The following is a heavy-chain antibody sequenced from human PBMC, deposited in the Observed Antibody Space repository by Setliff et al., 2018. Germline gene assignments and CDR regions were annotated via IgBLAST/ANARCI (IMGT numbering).Heavy chain of an antibody. J-gene: IGHJ3*01. D-gene: IGHD1-26*01. CDR2: LYYTGSA. V-gene: IGHV4-59*01. CDR3: AKSHVVGTYWGGGVGGFTL. CDR1: GGSISGDY. Sequence: PSETLSLTCTVSGGSISGDYWNWIRQSPGKGLEWIGNLYYTGSANFNPSLKSRVTMSIGTSKNQFSLKLSSVTAADTAVYYCAKSHVVGTYWGGGVGGFTLWGQGTMVTVSS.